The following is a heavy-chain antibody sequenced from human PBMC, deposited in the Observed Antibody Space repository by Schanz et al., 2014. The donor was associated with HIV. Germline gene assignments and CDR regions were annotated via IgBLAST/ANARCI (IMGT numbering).Heavy chain of an antibody. CDR2: IGGTGAST. D-gene: IGHD5-12*01. J-gene: IGHJ4*02. CDR3: ARGDGGYWYYFDY. Sequence: EVQVLESGGGLVQPGGSLRLSCAASGFTFSDYGMSWVRQAPGRGLEWVASIGGTGASTYYADFAKGRFTISRDNIKDTLYLRMNSLRAEDTAVYYCARGDGGYWYYFDYWGQGTLVTVSS. V-gene: IGHV3-23*01. CDR1: GFTFSDYG.